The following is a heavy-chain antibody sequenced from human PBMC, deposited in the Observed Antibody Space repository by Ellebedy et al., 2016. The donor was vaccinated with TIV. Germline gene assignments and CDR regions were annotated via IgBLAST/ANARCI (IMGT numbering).Heavy chain of an antibody. CDR3: ARRQRIYKRGWHFDD. CDR2: IHWDDER. D-gene: IGHD6-19*01. Sequence: SGPTLVKPTETLTLTCTFSGFSLNTVFVGVGWIRQPPGKALEWVAVIHWDDERQYHPSLRSRLTITKQTSENQVVLIMTNVDPMDTATYYCARRQRIYKRGWHFDDWGQGTLVTVSS. V-gene: IGHV2-5*02. CDR1: GFSLNTVFVG. J-gene: IGHJ4*02.